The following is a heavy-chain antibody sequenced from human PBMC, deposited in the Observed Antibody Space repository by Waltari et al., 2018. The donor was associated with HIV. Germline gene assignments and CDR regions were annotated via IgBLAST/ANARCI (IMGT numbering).Heavy chain of an antibody. V-gene: IGHV3-9*02. J-gene: IGHJ4*02. CDR1: GFNPNDYS. CDR3: AKDGSSLSYGYSSYFDN. CDR2: IDWSSDTV. D-gene: IGHD2-15*01. Sequence: EIQLVESGGGWVQPGRSLRLPCEVSGFNPNDYSIYWVRKAPGKGLEWVAGIDWSSDTVGYADSVRGRFIISRDYAKNSLHLEMNSLRSDDTALYYCAKDGSSLSYGYSSYFDNWGQGTLVTVSS.